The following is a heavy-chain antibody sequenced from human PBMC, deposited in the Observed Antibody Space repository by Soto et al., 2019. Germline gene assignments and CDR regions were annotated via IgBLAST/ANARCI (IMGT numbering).Heavy chain of an antibody. D-gene: IGHD1-20*01. CDR2: ISGGGGST. CDR1: GFTFSSYA. Sequence: GGSLRLSCAASGFTFSSYAMSWVRQAPGKGLEWVSAISGGGGSTYYADSVKGRFTISRDNSKNTLYLQMNSLRAEDTAVYYCAKAWGYNWNGPFDYWGQGTLVTVSS. V-gene: IGHV3-23*01. CDR3: AKAWGYNWNGPFDY. J-gene: IGHJ4*02.